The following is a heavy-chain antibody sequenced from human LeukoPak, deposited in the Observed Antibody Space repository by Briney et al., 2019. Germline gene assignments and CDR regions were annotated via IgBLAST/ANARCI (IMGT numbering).Heavy chain of an antibody. V-gene: IGHV1-2*02. D-gene: IGHD7-27*01. CDR2: INPNSGGT. Sequence: ASVKVSCKASGYTFTGYYMHWVRQAPGQGLEWMGWINPNSGGTNYAQKFQGRVTMTRDTSISTAYMELSRLRSDDTAAYYCARVDLTGDWEFDYWGQGTLVTVSS. CDR3: ARVDLTGDWEFDY. J-gene: IGHJ4*02. CDR1: GYTFTGYY.